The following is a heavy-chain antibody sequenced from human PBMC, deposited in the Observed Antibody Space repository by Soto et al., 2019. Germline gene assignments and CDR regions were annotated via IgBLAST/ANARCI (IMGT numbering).Heavy chain of an antibody. Sequence: QGQLVESGGGVVQPGRSLRLSCAASGFTFSAYTMHWVRQPPGKGLEWVAVISYDGKNEYYTDPVKGRFTVSRDNSKSTLYLQMNSLKSEDTAIYYCARDGYSGRSDGFDIWGQGTMVSVPS. CDR2: ISYDGKNE. CDR3: ARDGYSGRSDGFDI. D-gene: IGHD1-26*01. J-gene: IGHJ3*02. V-gene: IGHV3-30*04. CDR1: GFTFSAYT.